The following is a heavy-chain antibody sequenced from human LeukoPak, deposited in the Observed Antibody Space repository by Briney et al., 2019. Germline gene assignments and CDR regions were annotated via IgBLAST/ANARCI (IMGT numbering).Heavy chain of an antibody. D-gene: IGHD3-16*01. Sequence: PGGALTVSCLACGWTFSTYAMTWVRQAPGKGLEWVSAISGSGGSRYYADSVNGRFTISRDNSKNTLYLQMNSLRAEDTAVCYFAKGTLMPMFGGALSDSSGQGNPVTASS. CDR3: AKGTLMPMFGGALSDS. CDR1: GWTFSTYA. CDR2: ISGSGGSR. V-gene: IGHV3-23*01. J-gene: IGHJ4*02.